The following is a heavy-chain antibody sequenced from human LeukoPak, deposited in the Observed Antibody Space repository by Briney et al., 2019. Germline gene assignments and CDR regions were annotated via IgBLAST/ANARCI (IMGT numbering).Heavy chain of an antibody. Sequence: SETLSLTCTVSGGSISSYYWSWIRQPPGQGLEWIGYIYYSGSTNSNPSLKSRVTISVDTSKNQFSLKLSSVTAADTAVYYCARGGIQLWFDAFDIWGQGTMVTVSS. CDR1: GGSISSYY. V-gene: IGHV4-59*01. CDR3: ARGGIQLWFDAFDI. J-gene: IGHJ3*02. CDR2: IYYSGST. D-gene: IGHD5-18*01.